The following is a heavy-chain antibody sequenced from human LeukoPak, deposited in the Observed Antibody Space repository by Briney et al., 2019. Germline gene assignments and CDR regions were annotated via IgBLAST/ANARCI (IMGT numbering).Heavy chain of an antibody. J-gene: IGHJ4*02. CDR2: IYTSGST. Sequence: PSGTLSLTCTVSGGSISSYYWSWIRQPAGKGLEWIGRIYTSGSTYYNPSLKSRVTISVDTSKNQFSLRLSSVTAADTAVYYCARRPQLWSPFDYWGQGTLVTVSS. V-gene: IGHV4-4*07. CDR3: ARRPQLWSPFDY. D-gene: IGHD5-18*01. CDR1: GGSISSYY.